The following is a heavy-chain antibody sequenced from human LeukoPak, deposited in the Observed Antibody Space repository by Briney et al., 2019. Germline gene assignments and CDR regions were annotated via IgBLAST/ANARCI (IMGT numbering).Heavy chain of an antibody. CDR3: ARVGGYYFPSDY. CDR1: GYTFTSYD. V-gene: IGHV1-8*01. D-gene: IGHD2-15*01. Sequence: GASVKVSCKASGYTFTSYDINWVRQATGQGLEWMGWMNPNSGNTGYAQKFQGRVTMTRNTSISTAYMDLRSLRSDDTAVYYCARVGGYYFPSDYWGQGTLVTVSS. CDR2: MNPNSGNT. J-gene: IGHJ4*02.